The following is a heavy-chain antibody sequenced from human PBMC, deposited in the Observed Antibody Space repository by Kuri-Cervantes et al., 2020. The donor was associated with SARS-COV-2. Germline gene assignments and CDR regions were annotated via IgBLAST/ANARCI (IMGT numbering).Heavy chain of an antibody. CDR2: IYHSGST. Sequence: SETLSLTCAVSGYSISSGYYWGWIRQPPGKGLEWIGSIYHSGSTYYNPSLKSRVTISVDTSKNQFSLELSSVTAADTAVYYCARATVVNWFDPWGQGTLVTVSS. J-gene: IGHJ5*02. CDR3: ARATVVNWFDP. D-gene: IGHD4-23*01. CDR1: GYSISSGYY. V-gene: IGHV4-38-2*01.